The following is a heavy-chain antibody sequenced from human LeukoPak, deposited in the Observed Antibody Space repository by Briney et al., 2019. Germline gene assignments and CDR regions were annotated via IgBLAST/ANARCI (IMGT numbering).Heavy chain of an antibody. CDR2: MSYDGINK. CDR1: GFTFETYA. D-gene: IGHD6-13*01. CDR3: ARNQGDPGIAAAGFFDY. J-gene: IGHJ4*02. V-gene: IGHV3-30-3*01. Sequence: GGSLRLSCAASGFTFETYAIHWVRQAPGKGLEWVAAMSYDGINKHYADSVMGRFTISRDNSKNTLYLQMNSLRPEDTALYYCARNQGDPGIAAAGFFDYWGQGTLVTVSS.